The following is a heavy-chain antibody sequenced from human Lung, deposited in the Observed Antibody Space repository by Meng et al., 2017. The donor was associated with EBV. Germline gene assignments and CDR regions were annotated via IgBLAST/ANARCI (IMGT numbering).Heavy chain of an antibody. D-gene: IGHD3-3*01. CDR3: ARGKLSGYRYFDY. Sequence: QLQLQESGSGLVKPSQSLSLTCAVSGGSISSGGYSWSWIRQPPGKGLEWIGYIYHSGSTYYNPSLKSRVTISVDTSKNQFSLKLSSVTAADTAVYYCARGKLSGYRYFDYWGQGTLVTVSS. V-gene: IGHV4-30-2*01. J-gene: IGHJ4*02. CDR1: GGSISSGGYS. CDR2: IYHSGST.